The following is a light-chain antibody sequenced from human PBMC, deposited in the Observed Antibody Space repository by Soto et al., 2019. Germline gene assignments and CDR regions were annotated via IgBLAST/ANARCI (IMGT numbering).Light chain of an antibody. CDR2: DAS. Sequence: EIVLTQSPATLSLSPGERDTLSCRASQSVSSYLAWYQQKPGQAPRLLIYDASNRATGIPARFSGSGSGTDFTLTISSLEPEDFAVYYCQQRSNWQTFGQGTRLEIK. CDR1: QSVSSY. V-gene: IGKV3-11*01. J-gene: IGKJ5*01. CDR3: QQRSNWQT.